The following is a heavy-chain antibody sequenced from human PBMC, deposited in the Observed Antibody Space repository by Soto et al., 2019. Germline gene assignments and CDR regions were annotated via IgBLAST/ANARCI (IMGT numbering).Heavy chain of an antibody. V-gene: IGHV1-8*01. D-gene: IGHD3-3*01. J-gene: IGHJ6*02. CDR1: GYPFTSYD. CDR3: ASTALHYDFWSGYYTGTGYYYYCMDV. Sequence: ASVKVSCKASGYPFTSYDINWVRQATGHGLEWMGWLNPNSGNTGYAQKFQGRVTMTRHTSISTAYMELSSLRSEDTAVYYCASTALHYDFWSGYYTGTGYYYYCMDVCGQGTTVTGSS. CDR2: LNPNSGNT.